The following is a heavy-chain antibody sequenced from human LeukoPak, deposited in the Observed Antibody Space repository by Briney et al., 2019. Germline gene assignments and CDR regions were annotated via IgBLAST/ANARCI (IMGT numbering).Heavy chain of an antibody. J-gene: IGHJ4*02. CDR1: GYSISSGYY. D-gene: IGHD2-15*01. CDR2: IYHSGST. V-gene: IGHV4-38-2*02. CDR3: ARAQVVVAAIDY. Sequence: SETLSLTCTVSGYSISSGYYWGWSRPPPGKGLEWIGSIYHSGSTYYNPSLKSRVTISVDTSKNQFSLKLSAVTAADTAVYYCARAQVVVAAIDYWGQGTLVTVSS.